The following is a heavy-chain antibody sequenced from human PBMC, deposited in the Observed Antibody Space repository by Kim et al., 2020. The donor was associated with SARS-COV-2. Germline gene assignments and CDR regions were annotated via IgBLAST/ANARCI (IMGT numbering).Heavy chain of an antibody. CDR1: GFTFSSYG. CDR3: AKVGSGPVEYSSPLDY. CDR2: ISYDGSNK. V-gene: IGHV3-30*18. D-gene: IGHD6-6*01. Sequence: GGSLRLSCAASGFTFSSYGMHWVRQAPGKGLEWVAVISYDGSNKYYADSVKGRFTISRDNSKNTLYLQMNSLRAEDTAVYYCAKVGSGPVEYSSPLDYWGQGTLVTVSS. J-gene: IGHJ4*02.